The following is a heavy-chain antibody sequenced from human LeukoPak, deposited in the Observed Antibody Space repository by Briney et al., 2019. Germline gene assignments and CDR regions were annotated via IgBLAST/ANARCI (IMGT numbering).Heavy chain of an antibody. D-gene: IGHD1-26*01. CDR2: IHSGGNT. V-gene: IGHV3-53*01. CDR3: TRANSATIPGVDP. CDR1: GFTVSSNS. Sequence: GGSLSLSCAASGFTVSSNSMGWVRQAPGKGLEWVSIIHSGGNTYYADSVKGRFTISRDNSKNTLYLQMNSLRAEDTAVYYCTRANSATIPGVDPWGQGTLDTVSS. J-gene: IGHJ5*02.